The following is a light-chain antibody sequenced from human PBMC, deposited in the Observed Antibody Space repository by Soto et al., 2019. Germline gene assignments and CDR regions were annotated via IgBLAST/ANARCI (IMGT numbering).Light chain of an antibody. CDR1: QSVSSSY. CDR2: GAS. CDR3: QQYGRSPGT. J-gene: IGKJ2*01. Sequence: EIVLTQSPGTLSLSPGERATLSCRASQSVSSSYLAWYQQKPGQAPRLLIYGASSKATGIPDRFSGSGSGKDFTLTISRLEPEDFAVYYCQQYGRSPGTFGQGTKLEIK. V-gene: IGKV3-20*01.